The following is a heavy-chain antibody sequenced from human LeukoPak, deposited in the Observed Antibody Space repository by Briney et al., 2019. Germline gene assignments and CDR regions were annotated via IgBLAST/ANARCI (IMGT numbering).Heavy chain of an antibody. CDR2: LYTGGNT. D-gene: IGHD5-18*01. V-gene: IGHV3-53*05. CDR3: ARVVDTAMLWGGLDY. CDR1: GFTVSSNY. J-gene: IGHJ4*02. Sequence: PGGSLRLSCAASGFTVSSNYMTWVRQAPGKGLQCVSVLYTGGNTYYADSVKGRFTISRDNSKNTLYLQMNSLRAEDTAVYYCARVVDTAMLWGGLDYWGQGTLVTVSS.